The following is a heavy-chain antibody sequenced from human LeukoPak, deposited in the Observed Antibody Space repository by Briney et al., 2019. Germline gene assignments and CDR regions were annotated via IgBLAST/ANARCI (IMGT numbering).Heavy chain of an antibody. V-gene: IGHV1-69*01. CDR1: GGTFSSYA. CDR2: IIPIFGTT. CDR3: ARNCGCTSCYAAGDAFDI. Sequence: SVKVSCKASGGTFSSYAISWVRQAPGQGLEWMGGIIPIFGTTNYAQKFQGRVTITADESTSTAYMELSSLRSEDTAVYCCARNCGCTSCYAAGDAFDIWGQGTMVTVSS. D-gene: IGHD2-2*01. J-gene: IGHJ3*02.